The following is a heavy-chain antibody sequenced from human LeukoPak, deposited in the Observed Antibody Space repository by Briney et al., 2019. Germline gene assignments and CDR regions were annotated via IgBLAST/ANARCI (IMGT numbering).Heavy chain of an antibody. CDR2: IYYSGST. J-gene: IGHJ4*02. Sequence: SETLSLTCTVSGGSISSYYWSWIRQPPGKGLEWVGYIYYSGSTNYNPSLKSRVTISVDTSKNQFSLKLSSVTAADTAVYYCARGTLQLWLDKATQFDYWGQGTLVTVSS. V-gene: IGHV4-59*01. CDR1: GGSISSYY. CDR3: ARGTLQLWLDKATQFDY. D-gene: IGHD5-18*01.